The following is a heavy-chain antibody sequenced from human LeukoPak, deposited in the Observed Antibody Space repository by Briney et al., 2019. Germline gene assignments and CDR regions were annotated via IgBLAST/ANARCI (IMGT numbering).Heavy chain of an antibody. D-gene: IGHD6-13*01. J-gene: IGHJ4*02. V-gene: IGHV3-30*01. CDR3: ARDRPTGYSSSWPYYFDY. Sequence: ADSVKGRFTISRDNSKNTLYLQMNSLRAEDTAVYYCARDRPTGYSSSWPYYFDYWGQGTLVTVSS.